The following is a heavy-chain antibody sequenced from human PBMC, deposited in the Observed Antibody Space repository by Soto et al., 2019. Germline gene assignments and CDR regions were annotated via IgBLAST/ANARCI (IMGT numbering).Heavy chain of an antibody. J-gene: IGHJ5*01. CDR2: ISHDGNKI. CDR3: AKDLYSSDWFNFFDS. CDR1: EFNYSTYS. V-gene: IGHV3-30*18. Sequence: PGVSKILSSAAAEFNYSTYSRRWVSQAPGKGLEWVAVISHDGNKIYYADSVKGRFTISRDNSTNTLYLQMNSLRPEDTAVYYCAKDLYSSDWFNFFDSWGQGSLVTVSS. D-gene: IGHD6-19*01.